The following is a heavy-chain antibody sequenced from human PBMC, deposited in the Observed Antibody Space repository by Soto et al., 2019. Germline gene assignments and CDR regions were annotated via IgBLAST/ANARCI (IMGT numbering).Heavy chain of an antibody. J-gene: IGHJ3*02. CDR2: IGSGGVSI. CDR1: GFTFSANY. Sequence: PGGSLRLSCAASGFTFSANYMSWIRQPPGKGLEWVSYIGSGGVSIHYSDSVKGRFTISRDNAKNSLYLQMNSLRAEDTAVYYCASSYTGEAFDIWGRGTMVTVSS. V-gene: IGHV3-11*01. CDR3: ASSYTGEAFDI. D-gene: IGHD2-2*02.